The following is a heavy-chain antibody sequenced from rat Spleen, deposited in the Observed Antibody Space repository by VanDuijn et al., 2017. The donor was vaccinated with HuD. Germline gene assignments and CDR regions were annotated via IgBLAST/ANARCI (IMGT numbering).Heavy chain of an antibody. CDR2: INSAGTT. D-gene: IGHD1-1*01. CDR3: ARSDGTHYYLPFAD. Sequence: EVQLQESGPGLVKPSQSLSLTCSVTGHSITSSYRWNWIRKLPGNKLEWMGYINSAGTTNYNPSLKSRISITRDTSKNQFFVQVNSITAEDTATYYCARSDGTHYYLPFADWGQGTLVTVSS. CDR1: GHSITSSYR. J-gene: IGHJ3*01. V-gene: IGHV3-3*01.